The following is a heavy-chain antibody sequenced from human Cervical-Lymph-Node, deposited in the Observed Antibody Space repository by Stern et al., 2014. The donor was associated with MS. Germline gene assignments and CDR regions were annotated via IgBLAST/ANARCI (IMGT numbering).Heavy chain of an antibody. Sequence: QVQLQESGPGLVKSSGTLSLTCVVSGDSISTSNWWSWVRQPPGKGLEWIGEIYHSGSTKYNPSLKRRVTLAVDKSKNQFSLKMTSLTAADTAVYYCARWRGDFYYYGMDVWGQGTTVTVSS. CDR2: IYHSGST. J-gene: IGHJ6*02. CDR3: ARWRGDFYYYGMDV. CDR1: GDSISTSNW. D-gene: IGHD3-3*01. V-gene: IGHV4-4*02.